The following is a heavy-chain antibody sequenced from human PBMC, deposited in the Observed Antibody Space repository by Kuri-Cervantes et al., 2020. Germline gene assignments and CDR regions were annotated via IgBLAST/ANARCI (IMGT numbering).Heavy chain of an antibody. CDR2: ISHDGSNK. Sequence: GESLKISCAASGFTFSSYAMHWVRQAPGKGLEWVAVISHDGSNKYYADSVKGRFTISRDNSKSTLYVQMNSLRAEDTAIYYCSKGGGGPQQFNYWGQGTLVTVSS. V-gene: IGHV3-30-3*01. J-gene: IGHJ4*02. CDR3: SKGGGGPQQFNY. D-gene: IGHD2-15*01. CDR1: GFTFSSYA.